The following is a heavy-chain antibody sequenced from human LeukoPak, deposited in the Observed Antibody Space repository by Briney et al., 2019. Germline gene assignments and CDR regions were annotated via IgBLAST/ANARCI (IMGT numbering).Heavy chain of an antibody. CDR2: SGSGGDT. CDR1: GFTFSSYA. CDR3: AKARGATYGTYYFDY. J-gene: IGHJ4*02. Sequence: GGSLRLSCAASGFTFSSYAMNWVRQAPGKGLEWVSISGSGGDTYYADSVKGRFTISRDNSKNALYLQMNSLRAEDTAVYYCAKARGATYGTYYFDYWGQGTLVTVSS. D-gene: IGHD4/OR15-4a*01. V-gene: IGHV3-23*01.